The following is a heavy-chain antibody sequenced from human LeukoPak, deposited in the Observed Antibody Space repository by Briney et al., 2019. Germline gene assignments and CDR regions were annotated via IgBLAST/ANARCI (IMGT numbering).Heavy chain of an antibody. CDR2: INPNSGGT. CDR3: ARERGRSLQSARDGYNGY. D-gene: IGHD5-24*01. J-gene: IGHJ4*02. V-gene: IGHV1-2*02. CDR1: GYTFTGYY. Sequence: GASVKVSCKASGYTFTGYYMHWMRQAPGQGLEWMGWINPNSGGTNYAQKFQGRVTMTRDTSISTAYMELSRLRSDDTAVYYCARERGRSLQSARDGYNGYWGQGTLVTVSS.